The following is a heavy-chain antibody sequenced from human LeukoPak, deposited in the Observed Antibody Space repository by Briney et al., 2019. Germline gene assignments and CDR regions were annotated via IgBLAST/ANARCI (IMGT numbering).Heavy chain of an antibody. CDR1: GYTLTELS. D-gene: IGHD1-1*01. CDR2: FDPEDGET. V-gene: IGHV1-24*01. CDR3: PTDLTTGNPRGDY. J-gene: IGHJ4*02. Sequence: GASVKVSWKVSGYTLTELSMHWVRQALGKGLEWMGGFDPEDGETIYAQKFQGRVTMTEDTSTDTAYMELSSLRSEDTAVYYCPTDLTTGNPRGDYWGQGTLVTVSS.